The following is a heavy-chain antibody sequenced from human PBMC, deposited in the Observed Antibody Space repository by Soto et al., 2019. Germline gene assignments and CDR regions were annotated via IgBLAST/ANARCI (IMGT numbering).Heavy chain of an antibody. CDR1: GYTFARYK. J-gene: IGHJ1*01. Sequence: QVQLVQSGAEVKKPGASVRVSCKASGYTFARYKIHWVRQAPGQRLEWMGWINAGNGNTKYSQKFQGRVTITRDTSANTAYMDLSSLISEDTAVYYCARPKDYDDCLDSWGQSTLVTVSS. CDR2: INAGNGNT. V-gene: IGHV1-3*01. CDR3: ARPKDYDDCLDS. D-gene: IGHD3-22*01.